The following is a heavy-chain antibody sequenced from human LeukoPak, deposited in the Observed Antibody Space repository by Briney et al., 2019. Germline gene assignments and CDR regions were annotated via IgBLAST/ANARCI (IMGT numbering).Heavy chain of an antibody. J-gene: IGHJ4*02. V-gene: IGHV3-30*03. Sequence: GGSLRLSCAASGFSFNNYGMHWVRQAPGKGMEWVAVVSYDGSNKYYADSVKGRFTISRDNSKNTLSLQMDSLRAEDTAVYYCASSSVQWLVRASFDYWAQGTLVTVSS. CDR2: VSYDGSNK. CDR1: GFSFNNYG. CDR3: ASSSVQWLVRASFDY. D-gene: IGHD6-19*01.